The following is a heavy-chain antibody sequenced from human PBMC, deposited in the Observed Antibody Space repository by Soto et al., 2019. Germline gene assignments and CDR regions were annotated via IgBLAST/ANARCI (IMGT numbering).Heavy chain of an antibody. D-gene: IGHD6-6*01. CDR2: IYTSWST. J-gene: IGHJ5*01. CDR3: ARDPLVPEYSSSSGCFDS. Sequence: SETLSLTCTVSGGSISSYYWSWIRQPAGKGLEWIGRIYTSWSTNYNPSLKSRVTMSVDTAKNQFSLKLSSVTAADTAVYYCARDPLVPEYSSSSGCFDSWGQGTLDTVSS. V-gene: IGHV4-4*07. CDR1: GGSISSYY.